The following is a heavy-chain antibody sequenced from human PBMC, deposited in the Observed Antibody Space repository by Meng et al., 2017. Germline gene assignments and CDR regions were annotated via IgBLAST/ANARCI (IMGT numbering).Heavy chain of an antibody. CDR1: GFTFSSYG. D-gene: IGHD2-2*01. Sequence: QGHLVEAGGGVVQPGGALSLSCAASGFTFSSYGMHWVRQAPGKGLEWVAVIWYDGSNKYYADSVKGRFTISRDNSKNTLYLQMNSLRAEDTAVYYCARDCSSTSCYATPRWFDPWGQGTLVTVSS. J-gene: IGHJ5*02. CDR2: IWYDGSNK. V-gene: IGHV3-33*01. CDR3: ARDCSSTSCYATPRWFDP.